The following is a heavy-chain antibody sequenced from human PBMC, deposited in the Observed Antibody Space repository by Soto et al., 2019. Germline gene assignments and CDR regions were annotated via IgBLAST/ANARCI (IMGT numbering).Heavy chain of an antibody. CDR1: GFTFSSYG. CDR3: ARVDVGSSWSYGMDV. Sequence: GGSLRLSCAASGFTFSSYGMHWVRQAPGKGLEWVAVIWYDGSNKYYADSVKGRFTISRDNSKNTLYLQMNSLRAEDTAVYYCARVDVGSSWSYGMDVWGQGTTVTVS. D-gene: IGHD6-13*01. V-gene: IGHV3-33*01. CDR2: IWYDGSNK. J-gene: IGHJ6*01.